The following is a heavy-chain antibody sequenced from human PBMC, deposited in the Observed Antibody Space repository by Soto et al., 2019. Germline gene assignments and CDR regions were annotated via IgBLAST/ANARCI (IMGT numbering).Heavy chain of an antibody. V-gene: IGHV1-18*01. CDR2: ISAYNGNT. Sequence: QVQLVQSGAEVKKPGASVKVSCKASGYTFTSYGISWVRQAPGQGLEWMGWISAYNGNTNYAQKLQGRVTMTTGTSPSTAHMELRSLRSDNTAVYYCARDMGQWLVLNDACYIWGQGTMVTVAS. CDR3: ARDMGQWLVLNDACYI. CDR1: GYTFTSYG. D-gene: IGHD6-19*01. J-gene: IGHJ3*02.